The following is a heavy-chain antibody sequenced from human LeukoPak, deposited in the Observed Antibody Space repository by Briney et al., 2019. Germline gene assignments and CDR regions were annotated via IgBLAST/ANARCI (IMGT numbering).Heavy chain of an antibody. D-gene: IGHD2-2*01. V-gene: IGHV1-3*01. J-gene: IGHJ4*02. CDR1: GYIFTTYA. Sequence: ASVKVSCKASGYIFTTYAMHWVRQAPGQRLEWMGWINVGNGNTKYSQKFQGRVTITRDTSASTAYMELSGLRSEDTAVYYCATLGIIVVVPSWGQGTLVTVSS. CDR2: INVGNGNT. CDR3: ATLGIIVVVPS.